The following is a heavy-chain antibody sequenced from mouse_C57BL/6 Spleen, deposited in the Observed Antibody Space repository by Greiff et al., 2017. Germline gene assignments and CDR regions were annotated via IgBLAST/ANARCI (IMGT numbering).Heavy chain of an antibody. CDR1: GFTFSSYT. Sequence: EVHLVESGGGLVKPGGSLKLSCAASGFTFSSYTMSWVRQTPEKRLEWVATISGGGGNTYYPDSVKGRFTISRDNAKNTLYLQMSSLRSEDTALYYCARHYYGSSLYAMDYWGQGTSVTVSS. J-gene: IGHJ4*01. CDR3: ARHYYGSSLYAMDY. V-gene: IGHV5-9*01. CDR2: ISGGGGNT. D-gene: IGHD1-1*01.